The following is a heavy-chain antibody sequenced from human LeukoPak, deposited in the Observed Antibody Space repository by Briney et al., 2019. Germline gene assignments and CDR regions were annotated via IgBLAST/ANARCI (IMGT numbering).Heavy chain of an antibody. V-gene: IGHV3-23*01. D-gene: IGHD3-22*01. CDR2: ISGSGGRT. Sequence: PGGSLRLSCAVSGITLSNYGMSWVRQAPGKGLEWVAGISGSGGRTNYADSVKGRFTISRDNPKNTLYLQMNSLRAEDTAVYLCAKRGVVIRVILVGFHKEAYYFDSWGRGALVTVSS. J-gene: IGHJ4*02. CDR3: AKRGVVIRVILVGFHKEAYYFDS. CDR1: GITLSNYG.